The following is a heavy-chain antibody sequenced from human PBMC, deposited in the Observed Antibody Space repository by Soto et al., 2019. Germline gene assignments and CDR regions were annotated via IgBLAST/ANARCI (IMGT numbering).Heavy chain of an antibody. D-gene: IGHD1-1*01. V-gene: IGHV4-38-2*01. J-gene: IGHJ5*02. CDR2: IYRGGIT. CDR1: GYSISGGPY. Sequence: SETLSLTCAGSGYSISGGPYWGWIRQPPGKGLEWIGTIYRGGITYYNPSLKSRVTISIDTSKNHFSLRLSSVTATDTAVYFCAIGNPDWFDPWGQGTLVTVSS. CDR3: AIGNPDWFDP.